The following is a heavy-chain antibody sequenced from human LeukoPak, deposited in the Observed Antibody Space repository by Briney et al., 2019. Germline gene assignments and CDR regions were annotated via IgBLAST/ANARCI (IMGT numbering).Heavy chain of an antibody. CDR1: GFTFSLYA. J-gene: IGHJ4*02. D-gene: IGHD2-2*01. Sequence: RPGGSLRLSCAASGFTFSLYALNWVRQAPGKGLEWVAYINSGADDIHYAASVKGRFTISRDNARSSLSLQMNSLRPDDAAVYYCVGTFVEVPGHSDLFDLWGQGTLVTVSS. V-gene: IGHV3-48*04. CDR2: INSGADDI. CDR3: VGTFVEVPGHSDLFDL.